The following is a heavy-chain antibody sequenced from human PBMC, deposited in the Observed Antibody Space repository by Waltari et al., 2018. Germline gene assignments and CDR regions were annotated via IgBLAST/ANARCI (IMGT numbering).Heavy chain of an antibody. J-gene: IGHJ4*02. CDR3: ARDLVD. D-gene: IGHD2-8*02. CDR1: GFIFSSYP. V-gene: IGHV3-23*03. CDR2: FHGGGDT. Sequence: EVQLLESGGGLVQPGGSLRLSCAASGFIFSSYPMNWVRQAPGKGLEGVAVFHGGGDTGYADSVKGRFTISRDNSNNMLYLQMNSLRSEDMAVYYCARDLVDWGQGTLVTVSS.